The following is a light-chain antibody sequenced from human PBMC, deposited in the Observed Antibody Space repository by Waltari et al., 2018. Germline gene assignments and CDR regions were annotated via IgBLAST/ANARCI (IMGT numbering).Light chain of an antibody. J-gene: IGLJ2*01. CDR1: SSDVGSYNL. CDR3: CSYAGSSTRVV. CDR2: EGS. V-gene: IGLV2-23*01. Sequence: QSALTQPASVSGSPGQSITISCTGTSSDVGSYNLVSWYQQHPGKAPQLMIYEGSKWPSGVSNRFSGSKSGNTASLTISGLQAEDEADYYCCSYAGSSTRVVFGGGTKLTVL.